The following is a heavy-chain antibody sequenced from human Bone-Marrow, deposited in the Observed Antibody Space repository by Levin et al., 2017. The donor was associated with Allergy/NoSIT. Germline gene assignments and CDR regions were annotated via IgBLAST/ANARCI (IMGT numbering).Heavy chain of an antibody. CDR2: ISYDGSNK. CDR1: GFTFGSYA. D-gene: IGHD4-17*01. V-gene: IGHV3-30-3*01. CDR3: ARDLGDENYGDSSYYYYGMDV. J-gene: IGHJ6*02. Sequence: PGGSLRLSCAASGFTFGSYAMHWVRQAPGKGLEWVAVISYDGSNKYCADSVKGRFTISRDNSKNTLYLQMNSLRAEDTAVYYCARDLGDENYGDSSYYYYGMDVWGQGTTVTVSS.